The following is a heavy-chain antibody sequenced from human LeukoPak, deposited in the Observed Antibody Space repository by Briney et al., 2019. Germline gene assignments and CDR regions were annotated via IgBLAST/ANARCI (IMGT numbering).Heavy chain of an antibody. Sequence: SETLSLTCTVSGGSISSSSDYWGWIRQPPGKGLEWIGSIYYSGSTYYNPSLKSRVTISVDTSKNQFSLKLSSVTAADTAVYYCATEIGVGAFDIWGQGTMVTVCS. CDR2: IYYSGST. CDR1: GGSISSSSDY. D-gene: IGHD1-26*01. V-gene: IGHV4-39*07. CDR3: ATEIGVGAFDI. J-gene: IGHJ3*02.